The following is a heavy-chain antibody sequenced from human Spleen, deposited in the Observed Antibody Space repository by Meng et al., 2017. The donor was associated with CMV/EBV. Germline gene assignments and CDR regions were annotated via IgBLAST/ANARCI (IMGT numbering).Heavy chain of an antibody. V-gene: IGHV1-2*02. D-gene: IGHD1-1*01. J-gene: IGHJ4*02. CDR3: ARDHNWGPDY. Sequence: SCEASGYTFTGPYVHWVRQAPGQGLEWMGWIYPNTGGTNYALKFQGRVTMTRDTSINTVYMELTRLRSDDTAVYYCARDHNWGPDYWGQGTLVTVSS. CDR2: IYPNTGGT. CDR1: GYTFTGPY.